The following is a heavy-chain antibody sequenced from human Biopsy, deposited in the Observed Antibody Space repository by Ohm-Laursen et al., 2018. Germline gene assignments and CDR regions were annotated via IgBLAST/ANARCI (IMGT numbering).Heavy chain of an antibody. Sequence: SSVKVSCKAPGGTFSNYGVNWVRQAPGQGLEWLGGNIPILGTGNYAQKFQDRVTVAADTSTSTATMELRSLRSDDTAVYYCAIKLTGYFHHWGQGTLVIVSS. J-gene: IGHJ1*01. D-gene: IGHD3-9*01. CDR1: GGTFSNYG. CDR3: AIKLTGYFHH. V-gene: IGHV1-69*06. CDR2: NIPILGTG.